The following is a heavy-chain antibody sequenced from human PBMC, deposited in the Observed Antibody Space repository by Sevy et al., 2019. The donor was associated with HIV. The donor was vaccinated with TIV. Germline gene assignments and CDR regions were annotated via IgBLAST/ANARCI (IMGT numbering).Heavy chain of an antibody. D-gene: IGHD2-2*02. CDR1: GFTFSTYG. V-gene: IGHV3-30*18. Sequence: GGSLRLSCAASGFTFSTYGMHWVRQAPGKGLEWVALISYDGSNKYYADSVKGRFTISRDNSKSTMYLQMNSLTAEDTAVYYYAKSRADCTSTSCYRVTYYCMDVWGQGTTVTVSS. CDR3: AKSRADCTSTSCYRVTYYCMDV. CDR2: ISYDGSNK. J-gene: IGHJ6*02.